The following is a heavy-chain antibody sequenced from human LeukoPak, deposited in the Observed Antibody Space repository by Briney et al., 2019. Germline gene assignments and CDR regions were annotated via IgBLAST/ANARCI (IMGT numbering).Heavy chain of an antibody. CDR3: ARTLLIFDY. CDR2: ISSSGSTI. D-gene: IGHD2-15*01. V-gene: IGHV3-48*04. Sequence: PGGSLRLSCAASGFTFSSYSMNWVRQAPGKGLEWVSYISSSGSTIYYADSVKGRFTISRDNAKNSLYLQMNSLRAEDTAVYYCARTLLIFDYWGQGTLVTVSS. CDR1: GFTFSSYS. J-gene: IGHJ4*02.